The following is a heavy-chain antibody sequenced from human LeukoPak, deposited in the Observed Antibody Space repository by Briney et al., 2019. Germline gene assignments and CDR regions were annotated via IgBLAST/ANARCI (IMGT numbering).Heavy chain of an antibody. CDR3: ARGFEQLVRGYYGMDV. CDR1: GFTFSSYA. D-gene: IGHD6-13*01. Sequence: GGSLRLSCAASGFTFSSYAMSWVRQAPGKGLEWVSAISGSGGSTYYADSVKGRFTISRDNSKNTLYLQMNSLRAEDTAVYYCARGFEQLVRGYYGMDVWGQGTTVTVSS. CDR2: ISGSGGST. V-gene: IGHV3-23*01. J-gene: IGHJ6*02.